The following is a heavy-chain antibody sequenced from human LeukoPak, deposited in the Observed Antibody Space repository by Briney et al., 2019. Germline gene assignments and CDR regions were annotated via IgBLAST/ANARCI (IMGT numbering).Heavy chain of an antibody. CDR2: ISSSSSTI. D-gene: IGHD3-10*01. Sequence: GGSLRLSCAASGFTFSSYSMNWVRQAPGKGLEWVSYISSSSSTIYYADSVKGRFTISRDNSKNTLYLELHSLRTEDTAVYYCARARRSGGITMIRGVKDRGWFDPWGQGTLVTVSS. V-gene: IGHV3-48*01. CDR1: GFTFSSYS. CDR3: ARARRSGGITMIRGVKDRGWFDP. J-gene: IGHJ5*02.